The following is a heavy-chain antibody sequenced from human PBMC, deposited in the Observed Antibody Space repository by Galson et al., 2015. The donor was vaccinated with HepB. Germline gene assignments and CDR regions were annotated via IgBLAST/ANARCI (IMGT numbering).Heavy chain of an antibody. J-gene: IGHJ6*02. CDR3: ARGRRELPPSNGNYFFGLDI. CDR1: GFTFSSYA. D-gene: IGHD3-10*01. V-gene: IGHV3-23*01. Sequence: SLRLSCAASGFTFSSYAMSWVRRAPGKGLEWVSVIGGSGDNTFYADSVKGRITISRDNSKSTLNLQMNSLRVEDTAVYFCARGRRELPPSNGNYFFGLDIWGQGTTVTVSS. CDR2: IGGSGDNT.